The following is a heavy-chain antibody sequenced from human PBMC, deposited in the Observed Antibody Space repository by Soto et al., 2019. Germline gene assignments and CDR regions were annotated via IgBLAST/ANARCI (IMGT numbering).Heavy chain of an antibody. CDR3: AKDTSYKWYEAFDI. J-gene: IGHJ3*02. D-gene: IGHD1-1*01. CDR2: ISGGGESA. CDR1: GFTFSNYA. V-gene: IGHV3-23*01. Sequence: HPGGSLRFSCAASGFTFSNYAMTWVRQAPKRGLEWVSVISGGGESAEYADSVKGRFTISRDNFKNTLYLQLNSLRAEDTAVYYCAKDTSYKWYEAFDIWGQGTMVTVS.